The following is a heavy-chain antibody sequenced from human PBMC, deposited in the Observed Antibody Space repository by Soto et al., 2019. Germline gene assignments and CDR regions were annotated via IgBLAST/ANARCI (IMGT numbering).Heavy chain of an antibody. CDR1: GGSMCCYY. J-gene: IGHJ4*02. CDR3: ARIRDPSYAAFDY. CDR2: IYYSGSA. D-gene: IGHD1-26*01. V-gene: IGHV4-59*01. Sequence: SETLSLTCTVSGGSMCCYYWSWIRQPPGKGLEWIGYIYYSGSANYNPSLKSRVTISVDTSKNQFSLKLSSVTAADTAVYYCARIRDPSYAAFDYWGQGTLVTVPQ.